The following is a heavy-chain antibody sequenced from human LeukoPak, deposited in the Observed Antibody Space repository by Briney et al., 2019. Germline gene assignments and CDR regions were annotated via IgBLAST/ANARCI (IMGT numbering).Heavy chain of an antibody. CDR2: IRSKANSYAT. CDR1: GFTFSGSA. V-gene: IGHV3-73*01. J-gene: IGHJ5*02. Sequence: GGPLRLSCAASGFTFSGSAMHWVRQASGKGLEWVGRIRSKANSYATAYAASVKGRFTISRDDSKNTAYLQMNSLKTEDTAVYYCTRISGSYFPWGQGTLVTVSS. CDR3: TRISGSYFP. D-gene: IGHD1-26*01.